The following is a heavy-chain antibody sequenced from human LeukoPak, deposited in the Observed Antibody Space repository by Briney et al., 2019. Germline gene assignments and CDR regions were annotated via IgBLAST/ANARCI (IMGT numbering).Heavy chain of an antibody. CDR2: IRSKANSYAT. V-gene: IGHV3-73*01. J-gene: IGHJ6*02. Sequence: GGSLRLSCAASGFTFSGSAMHWVRQASGKGLEWVGRIRSKANSYATAYAASVKGRFTISRDDSKNTAYLQMNSLKTEDTAVYYCTRLNQMATIRDYYCGMDVWGQGTTVTVSS. D-gene: IGHD5-24*01. CDR1: GFTFSGSA. CDR3: TRLNQMATIRDYYCGMDV.